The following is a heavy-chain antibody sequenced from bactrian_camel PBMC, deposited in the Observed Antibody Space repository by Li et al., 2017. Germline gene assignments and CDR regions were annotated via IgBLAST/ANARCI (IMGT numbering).Heavy chain of an antibody. Sequence: VQLVESGGGSVLAGGSLRLSCLVSGYTGRRMAWFRQAAGMEREPVAALNSGSAGSPWYAASVKGRFTISQDKAKNTVYLQMNSLKPEDTAMYYCVAGPLCDTPLLPRGYRYWGQGTQVTVS. J-gene: IGHJ4*01. V-gene: IGHV3S40*01. CDR3: VAGPLCDTPLLPRGYRY. D-gene: IGHD1*01. CDR2: LNSGSAGSP. CDR1: GYTGRR.